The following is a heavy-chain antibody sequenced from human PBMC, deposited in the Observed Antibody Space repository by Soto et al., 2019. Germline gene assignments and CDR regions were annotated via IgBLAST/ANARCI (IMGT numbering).Heavy chain of an antibody. CDR2: IYYSGST. Sequence: SETLSLTCTVSGGSISSSSYFWGWIRQPPGKGLEWIGSIYYSGSTYYNPSLKSRVTISVDTSKNQFSLKLSSVTAADTAVYYCARQPGYGDYDGVGKNEFDPLAQGTPVTVS. D-gene: IGHD4-17*01. CDR1: GGSISSSSYF. CDR3: ARQPGYGDYDGVGKNEFDP. V-gene: IGHV4-39*01. J-gene: IGHJ5*02.